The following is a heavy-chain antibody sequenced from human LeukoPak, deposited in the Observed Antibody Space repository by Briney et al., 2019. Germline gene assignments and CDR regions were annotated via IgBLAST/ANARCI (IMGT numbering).Heavy chain of an antibody. Sequence: GGSLRLSCAASGFPFSSYEMTWVRQAPGKGLEWISYIRSSGGPIHYSDSVKGRFTVSRDNAKNSLYLQMSSLRAEDTAVYYCARGGDSYSSGYYFRFEYWGQGTLVSVSS. CDR1: GFPFSSYE. V-gene: IGHV3-48*03. D-gene: IGHD3-22*01. CDR2: IRSSGGPI. CDR3: ARGGDSYSSGYYFRFEY. J-gene: IGHJ4*02.